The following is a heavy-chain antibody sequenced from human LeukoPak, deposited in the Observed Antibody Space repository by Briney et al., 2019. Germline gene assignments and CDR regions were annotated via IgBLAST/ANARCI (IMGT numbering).Heavy chain of an antibody. D-gene: IGHD4-23*01. CDR1: GFTSGDYA. J-gene: IGHJ4*02. V-gene: IGHV3-49*04. CDR2: IRSKTYDGTT. Sequence: PGRSLRLSCTTSGFTSGDYAMSWVRQAPGKGLEWVGFIRSKTYDGTTEYAASVKGRFTTSKDDSKSIAYLQMNRLKTEDTGVYYCTRLPGGFALDYWGQGTLVTVSS. CDR3: TRLPGGFALDY.